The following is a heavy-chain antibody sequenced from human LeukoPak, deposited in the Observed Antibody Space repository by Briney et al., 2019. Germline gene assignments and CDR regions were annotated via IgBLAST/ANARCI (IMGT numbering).Heavy chain of an antibody. Sequence: EIYHSGSTNYNPSLKSRVTISVDKSKNQFSLKLSSVTAADTAVYYCARVQWLARMYYFDYWGQGTLVTVSS. J-gene: IGHJ4*02. D-gene: IGHD6-19*01. CDR2: IYHSGST. V-gene: IGHV4-4*02. CDR3: ARVQWLARMYYFDY.